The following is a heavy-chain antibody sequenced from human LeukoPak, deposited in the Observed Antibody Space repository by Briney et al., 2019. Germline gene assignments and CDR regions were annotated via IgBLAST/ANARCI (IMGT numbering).Heavy chain of an antibody. D-gene: IGHD5-24*01. CDR1: GFTFSSYA. V-gene: IGHV3-23*01. CDR3: AKVLQYTIYYFDY. CDR2: ISGSGGST. Sequence: PGGSLRLSYAASGFTFSSYAMSWVRQAPGKGLEWVSAISGSGGSTYYADSVKGRFTISRDNSKNTLYLQMNSLRAEDTAVYYCAKVLQYTIYYFDYWGQGTLVTVSS. J-gene: IGHJ4*02.